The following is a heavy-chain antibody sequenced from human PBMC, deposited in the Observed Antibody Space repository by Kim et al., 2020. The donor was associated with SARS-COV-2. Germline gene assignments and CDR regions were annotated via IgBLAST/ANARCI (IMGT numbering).Heavy chain of an antibody. CDR2: IKRKSDGGTT. CDR3: TTVGVAELLYGDYYYGMDV. Sequence: GGSLRLSCAASGFTFSNTWMSWVRQAPGKGLDWVGRIKRKSDGGTTHHAAPVKGRFTISRDDSKNTLYLQMNSLKPEDTAMYYCTTVGVAELLYGDYYYGMDVWGHGTTVTVSS. CDR1: GFTFSNTW. D-gene: IGHD3-10*01. V-gene: IGHV3-15*01. J-gene: IGHJ6*02.